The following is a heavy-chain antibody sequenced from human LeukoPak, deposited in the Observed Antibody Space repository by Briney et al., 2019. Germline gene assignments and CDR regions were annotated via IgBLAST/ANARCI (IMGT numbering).Heavy chain of an antibody. V-gene: IGHV3-23*01. CDR3: AEPEGGYYDIRPD. J-gene: IGHJ4*02. CDR1: GFTFSSYA. Sequence: PGGSLRLSCAASGFTFSSYAMSWVRQAPGKGLEWVSAISGSGGSTYYADSVKGRFTISRDNSKNTLCLQMNSLRAEDTAVYYCAEPEGGYYDIRPDWGQGTLVTVSS. D-gene: IGHD3-22*01. CDR2: ISGSGGST.